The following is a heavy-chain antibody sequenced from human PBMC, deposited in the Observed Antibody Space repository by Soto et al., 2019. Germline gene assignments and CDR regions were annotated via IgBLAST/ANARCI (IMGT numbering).Heavy chain of an antibody. J-gene: IGHJ5*02. Sequence: SEPLSLTCTVSYASINNYHWTWIRQPPGKGLEWIGYVYYTGSTSYNPSLKSRVTISLDTSMNQFSLTLNSVTAADTAMYFCARYSPPKKSYDSNPGWFDPWGQGTLVTVSS. V-gene: IGHV4-59*01. D-gene: IGHD3-22*01. CDR3: ARYSPPKKSYDSNPGWFDP. CDR1: YASINNYH. CDR2: VYYTGST.